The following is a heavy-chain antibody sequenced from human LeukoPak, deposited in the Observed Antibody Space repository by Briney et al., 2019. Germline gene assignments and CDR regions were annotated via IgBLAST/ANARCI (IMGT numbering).Heavy chain of an antibody. CDR1: GFTFSSYA. CDR3: AKSVDSRGYWFERGADF. Sequence: PGGSLRLSCAASGFTFSSYAITWVRQAPGEGLEWVSTVSGHGTSSYYPDSVKGRFTVSRDNSKNTVFPQMSSLGAEDSAQYYCAKSVDSRGYWFERGADFWGQGTVVTVSS. J-gene: IGHJ4*02. D-gene: IGHD3-22*01. CDR2: VSGHGTSS. V-gene: IGHV3-23*01.